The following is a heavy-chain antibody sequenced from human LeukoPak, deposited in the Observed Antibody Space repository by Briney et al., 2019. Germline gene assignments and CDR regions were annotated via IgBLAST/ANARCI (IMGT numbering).Heavy chain of an antibody. CDR1: GFTFSSSD. V-gene: IGHV3-48*03. J-gene: IGHJ3*02. D-gene: IGHD3-3*01. CDR2: ISSGGTTI. CDR3: VRTNTILDAFDI. Sequence: GGSMRLSCAASGFTFSSSDMNWVRQSPGKGLEWLSHISSGGTTIYYADSVKGRFSISRDNAKNSLYLQMNSLRAEDTAVFYCVRTNTILDAFDIWGQGTMVIVSS.